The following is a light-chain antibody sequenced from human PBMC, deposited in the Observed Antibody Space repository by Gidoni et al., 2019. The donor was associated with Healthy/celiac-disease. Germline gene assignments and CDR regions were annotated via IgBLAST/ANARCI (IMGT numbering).Light chain of an antibody. Sequence: DIQMPKSPSSLSASVGDRVTITCRASQSISSYLNWYQQKPGKAPKLLIYAASSLQSGVPSRFSGSGSGTDFTLTISSLQPEDFATYYCQQSYSTPWTFXXXTKVEFK. CDR1: QSISSY. V-gene: IGKV1-39*01. CDR2: AAS. CDR3: QQSYSTPWT. J-gene: IGKJ1*01.